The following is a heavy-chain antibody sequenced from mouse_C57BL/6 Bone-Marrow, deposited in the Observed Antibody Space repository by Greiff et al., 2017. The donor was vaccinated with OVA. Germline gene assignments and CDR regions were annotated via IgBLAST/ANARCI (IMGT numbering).Heavy chain of an antibody. J-gene: IGHJ4*01. CDR3: ARDPETYAMDY. Sequence: QVQLQQPGAELVRPGTSVKLSCKASGYTFTSYWMHWVKQRPGQGLEWIGVIDPSDSYTNYNQKFKGKATLTVDTSSSTAYMQLSSLTSEDSAVYYCARDPETYAMDYWGQGTSGTVSP. CDR2: IDPSDSYT. V-gene: IGHV1-59*01. CDR1: GYTFTSYW.